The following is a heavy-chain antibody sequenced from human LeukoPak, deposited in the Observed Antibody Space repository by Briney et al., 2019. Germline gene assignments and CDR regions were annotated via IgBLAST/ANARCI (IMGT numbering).Heavy chain of an antibody. Sequence: TGGSLRLSCAASGFTFTNAWMSWVRQAPGKGLEWLGRIKSNTDGGTTDYAAPVKGRFTISRDDSKNTLYLQMNSLKTEDTAVYYCTTLYDRSSSPWGQGTMVTVSS. CDR2: IKSNTDGGTT. CDR3: TTLYDRSSSP. V-gene: IGHV3-15*01. J-gene: IGHJ3*01. CDR1: GFTFTNAW. D-gene: IGHD3-22*01.